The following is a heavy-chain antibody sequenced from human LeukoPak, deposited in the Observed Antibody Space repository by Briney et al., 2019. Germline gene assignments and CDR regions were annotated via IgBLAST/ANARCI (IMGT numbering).Heavy chain of an antibody. J-gene: IGHJ3*02. Sequence: GGSLRLSCAASGFTFSSYSMNWVRQAPGKGLEWVSPISSSSSYIYYADSVKGRFTISRDNAKNSLYLQMNSLRAEDTAVYYCARDNHDSSGYYTNAFDIWGQGTMVTVSS. CDR3: ARDNHDSSGYYTNAFDI. V-gene: IGHV3-21*01. CDR2: ISSSSSYI. D-gene: IGHD3-22*01. CDR1: GFTFSSYS.